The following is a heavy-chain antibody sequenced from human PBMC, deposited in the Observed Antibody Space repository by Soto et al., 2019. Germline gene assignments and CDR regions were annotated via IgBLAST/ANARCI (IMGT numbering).Heavy chain of an antibody. CDR3: AHAYMVTTLQY. D-gene: IGHD4-17*01. J-gene: IGHJ4*02. CDR1: GFSLSSLGLG. CDR2: IYWDDNK. Sequence: QITLKESGPTLVKPTQTLTLTCTFSGFSLSSLGLGVGWIRQPPGKALEWLALIYWDDNKYYSPSLKSRLSITKDTSKNQVVLTMTNMDPVDTGTYYCAHAYMVTTLQYWGQGALVTVSS. V-gene: IGHV2-5*02.